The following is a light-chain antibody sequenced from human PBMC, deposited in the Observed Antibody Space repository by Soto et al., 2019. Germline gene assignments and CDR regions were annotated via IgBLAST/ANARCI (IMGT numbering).Light chain of an antibody. CDR2: GAS. J-gene: IGKJ5*01. CDR3: QQRSNWPSIT. Sequence: EIVMTQSPGTLSLSPGDTATLSCRASQSLGSDLAWYQQKPGQAPRLLIFGASARPTGIPARISGSGSGTEFTLTISSLRSEDFAVYYCQQRSNWPSITFGQGTRLEIK. CDR1: QSLGSD. V-gene: IGKV3-15*01.